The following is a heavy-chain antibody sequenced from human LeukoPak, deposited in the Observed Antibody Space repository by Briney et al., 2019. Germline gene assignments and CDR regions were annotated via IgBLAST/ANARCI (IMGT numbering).Heavy chain of an antibody. Sequence: GGSLTLSCAASGFTFSSYAMSWVRQAPGKGLEWVSAISGSGGSTYYADSVKGRFTISRDNSKNTLYLQTNSLRAEDTAVYYCAKVPFSGSPYYFDYWGQGTLVTVSS. CDR3: AKVPFSGSPYYFDY. J-gene: IGHJ4*02. D-gene: IGHD1-26*01. CDR2: ISGSGGST. CDR1: GFTFSSYA. V-gene: IGHV3-23*01.